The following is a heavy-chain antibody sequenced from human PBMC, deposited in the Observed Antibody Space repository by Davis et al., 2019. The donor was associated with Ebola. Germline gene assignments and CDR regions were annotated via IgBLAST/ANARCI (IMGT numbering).Heavy chain of an antibody. CDR3: ARDSGSFIAWFDP. Sequence: AASVKVSCKASGYTFTSYAMHWVRQAPGQGLEWMGWINAGNGNTKYSQKFQGRVTITRDTSASTAYMELSSLRSEDTAVYYCARDSGSFIAWFDPWGQGTLVTVSS. D-gene: IGHD1-26*01. CDR2: INAGNGNT. V-gene: IGHV1-3*01. CDR1: GYTFTSYA. J-gene: IGHJ5*02.